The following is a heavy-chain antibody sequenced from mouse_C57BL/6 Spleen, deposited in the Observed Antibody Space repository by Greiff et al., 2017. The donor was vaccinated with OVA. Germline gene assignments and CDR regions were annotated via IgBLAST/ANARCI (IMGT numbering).Heavy chain of an antibody. CDR3: ARRYGNYVYYAMDY. Sequence: QVQLQQPGAELVRPGTSVKLSCKASGYTFTSYWMHWVKQRPGQGLEWIGVIDPSDSYTNYNQKFKGKATLTVNTSSSTAYMQLSSLTSEDSAVYYCARRYGNYVYYAMDYWGQGTSVTVSS. V-gene: IGHV1-59*01. D-gene: IGHD2-10*02. CDR1: GYTFTSYW. CDR2: IDPSDSYT. J-gene: IGHJ4*01.